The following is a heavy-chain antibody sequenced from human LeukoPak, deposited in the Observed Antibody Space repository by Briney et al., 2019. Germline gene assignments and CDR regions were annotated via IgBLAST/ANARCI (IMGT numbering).Heavy chain of an antibody. CDR2: ISSSGSTI. CDR3: ASTYDRSGYPDAFDI. V-gene: IGHV3-48*03. CDR1: GFTFSNYE. Sequence: PGGSLRLSCAASGFTFSNYEMNWVRQAPGKGLEWVSYISSSGSTIYYAGSVKGRFTISRDNAKNSLYLQMNRLRAEDTALYYCASTYDRSGYPDAFDIWGQGTMVTVSS. D-gene: IGHD3-22*01. J-gene: IGHJ3*02.